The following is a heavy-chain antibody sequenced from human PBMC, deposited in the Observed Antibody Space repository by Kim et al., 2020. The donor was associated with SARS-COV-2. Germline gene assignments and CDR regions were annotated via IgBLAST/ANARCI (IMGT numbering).Heavy chain of an antibody. D-gene: IGHD3-9*01. Sequence: SETLSLTCTVSGGSISSYYWSWIRQPAGKGLEWIGRIYTSGSTNYNPSLKSRGTMSVDTYKNQFSLKLSSVTAADTAVYYCARSSVLRYFDWSHFDPWGQGTLVTVSS. CDR1: GGSISSYY. CDR2: IYTSGST. V-gene: IGHV4-4*07. J-gene: IGHJ5*02. CDR3: ARSSVLRYFDWSHFDP.